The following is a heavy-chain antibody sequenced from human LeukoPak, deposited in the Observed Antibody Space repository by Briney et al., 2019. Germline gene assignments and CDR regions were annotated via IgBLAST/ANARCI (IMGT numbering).Heavy chain of an antibody. CDR3: ARDRAAAGYDAFDI. J-gene: IGHJ3*02. CDR1: GDSVSSNSAA. D-gene: IGHD6-13*01. Sequence: SQTLSLTCAISGDSVSSNSAAWDWIRQSPSRGLEWLGRTYYRSKWYNDSAVSVKSRININPDTSRNQFSLQLNSVTPEDTAVYYCARDRAAAGYDAFDIWGQGTMVTVSS. V-gene: IGHV6-1*01. CDR2: TYYRSKWYN.